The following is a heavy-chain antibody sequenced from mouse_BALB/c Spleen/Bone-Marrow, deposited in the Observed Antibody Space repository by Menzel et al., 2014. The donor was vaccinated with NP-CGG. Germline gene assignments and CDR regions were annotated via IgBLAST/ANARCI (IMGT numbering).Heavy chain of an antibody. Sequence: EVKLVESGGELVKPGGSLKLSCAASGFTFSSYGMSWVRQTPDKRLEWVATISSGGSYTYYPDSVKGRFTISRDNAKNTLYLQMSSLKSEDTAMYYCARQTYYDYFVYFDCRRRCTPL. CDR1: GFTFSSYG. J-gene: IGHJ2*01. CDR3: ARQTYYDYFVYFDC. V-gene: IGHV5-6*01. D-gene: IGHD2-4*01. CDR2: ISSGGSYT.